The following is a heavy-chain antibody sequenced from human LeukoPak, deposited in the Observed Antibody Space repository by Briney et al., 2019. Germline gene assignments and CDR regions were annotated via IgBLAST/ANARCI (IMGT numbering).Heavy chain of an antibody. V-gene: IGHV3-53*01. D-gene: IGHD1-26*01. CDR1: GFTVSSNY. Sequence: GGSLRLSCAASGFTVSSNYMNWVRQAPGKGLEWVLVIYSGGSTYYADSVKGRFTISRDNSKNTLYLQMNSLRAEDTAVYYCARAYSGSSPPDYWGQGTLVTVSS. J-gene: IGHJ4*02. CDR2: IYSGGST. CDR3: ARAYSGSSPPDY.